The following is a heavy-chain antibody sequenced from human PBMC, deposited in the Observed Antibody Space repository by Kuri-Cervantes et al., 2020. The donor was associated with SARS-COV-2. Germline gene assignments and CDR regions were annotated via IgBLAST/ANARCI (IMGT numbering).Heavy chain of an antibody. D-gene: IGHD2-2*01. V-gene: IGHV4-39*07. J-gene: IGHJ5*02. CDR2: IYYSGST. Sequence: SETLSLTCTVSGGSISSSSYCWGWIRQPPGKGLEWIGSIYYSGSTYYNPSLKSRVTISVDTSKNQFSLKLSSVTAADTAVYYCARDPGDCSSTSCHPNWFDPWGQGTLVTVSS. CDR3: ARDPGDCSSTSCHPNWFDP. CDR1: GGSISSSSYC.